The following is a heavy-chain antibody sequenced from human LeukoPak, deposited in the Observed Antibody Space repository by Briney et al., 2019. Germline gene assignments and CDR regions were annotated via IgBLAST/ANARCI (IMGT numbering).Heavy chain of an antibody. CDR2: VYHTGST. D-gene: IGHD5-24*01. J-gene: IGHJ4*02. CDR3: ARHRSGWLQPSFDY. V-gene: IGHV4-59*08. CDR1: GGSMNTYF. Sequence: ASETLSLTCTVSGGSMNTYFWSWIRRPPGKGLEWMGYVYHTGSTTYKPSLKSRINISVEKSKKQFSLKRRSVTAADTAVYYCARHRSGWLQPSFDYWGQGTLVTVSS.